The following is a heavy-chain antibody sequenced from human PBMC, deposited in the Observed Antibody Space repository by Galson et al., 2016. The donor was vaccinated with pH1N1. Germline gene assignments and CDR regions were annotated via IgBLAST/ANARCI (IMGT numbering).Heavy chain of an antibody. D-gene: IGHD3-10*02. CDR1: GFSFSSEW. CDR2: MRQDEGEK. Sequence: SLRLSCGASGFSFSSEWMSWVRQSPGKCLEGVGNMRQDEGEKYYVDSVKGRFTISRDNAKNSLYLQMNSLRAEDTAVYYCVSSGGTVTTFGSGWGQGTLVTVSS. V-gene: IGHV3-7*01. J-gene: IGHJ4*02. CDR3: VSSGGTVTTFGSG.